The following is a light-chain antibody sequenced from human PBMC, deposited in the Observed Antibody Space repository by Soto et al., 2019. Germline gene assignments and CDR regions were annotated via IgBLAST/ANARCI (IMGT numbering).Light chain of an antibody. V-gene: IGKV1-17*01. CDR3: LQHNSFPFT. J-gene: IGKJ3*01. CDR2: AAS. Sequence: DIQMTQSPSSLSASVGDRVTITCRASQGIGNDLGWYQQKPGKAPKRLISAASSLESGVPSRFSGSGSGTEFTLTIGSLQPEDFATYYCLQHNSFPFTFGPGTKVDIK. CDR1: QGIGND.